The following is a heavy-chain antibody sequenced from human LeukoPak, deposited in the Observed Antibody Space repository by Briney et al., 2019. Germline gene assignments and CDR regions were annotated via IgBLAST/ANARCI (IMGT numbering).Heavy chain of an antibody. CDR1: GGSFSGYY. D-gene: IGHD1-7*01. CDR3: ARGYGTTDY. J-gene: IGHJ4*02. Sequence: SETLSLTCAVYGGSFSGYYWSWIRQPPGKGLEWIGEINHSGSTNYHPSLKSRVTISVDTSKNQFSLKLSSVTAADTAVYYRARGYGTTDYWGQGTLVTVSS. V-gene: IGHV4-34*01. CDR2: INHSGST.